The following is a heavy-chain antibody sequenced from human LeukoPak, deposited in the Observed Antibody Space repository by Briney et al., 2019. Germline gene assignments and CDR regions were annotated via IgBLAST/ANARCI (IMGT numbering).Heavy chain of an antibody. CDR2: ISGSGGST. D-gene: IGHD3-3*01. CDR3: AKEIRSVYYDFWSGPDAFDI. CDR1: GFTFSSYA. V-gene: IGHV3-23*01. Sequence: GGSLRLSCAASGFTFSSYAMSWVRQAPGKGLEWVSAISGSGGSTYYADSVKGRFTISRDNSKNTLYLQMSSLRAEDTAVYYCAKEIRSVYYDFWSGPDAFDIWGQGTMVTVSS. J-gene: IGHJ3*02.